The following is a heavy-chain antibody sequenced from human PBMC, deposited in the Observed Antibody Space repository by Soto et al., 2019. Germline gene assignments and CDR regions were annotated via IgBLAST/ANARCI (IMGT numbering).Heavy chain of an antibody. V-gene: IGHV1-18*01. Sequence: ASVKVSCKASGYTFTSYGISWVRQAPGQGLEWMGWISAYNGNTNYAQKLQGRVTMTTDTSTSTAYMELRSLRSDDTAVYYCARDREGGCSSTSCYGDFDYWGQGTLVTVSS. CDR3: ARDREGGCSSTSCYGDFDY. D-gene: IGHD2-2*01. J-gene: IGHJ4*02. CDR1: GYTFTSYG. CDR2: ISAYNGNT.